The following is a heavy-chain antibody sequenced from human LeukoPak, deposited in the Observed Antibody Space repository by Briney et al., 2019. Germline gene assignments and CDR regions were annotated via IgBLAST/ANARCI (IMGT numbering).Heavy chain of an antibody. CDR2: INWNGGST. V-gene: IGHV3-20*04. Sequence: GGSLRLSCAASGFTFDDYGMSWVRQAPGKGLERVSGINWNGGSTGYADSVKGRFTISRDNAKNSLYLQMNSLRAEDTALYYCAREKTRGLVVVNAYFDCWGQGTLITVSS. D-gene: IGHD3-22*01. J-gene: IGHJ4*02. CDR3: AREKTRGLVVVNAYFDC. CDR1: GFTFDDYG.